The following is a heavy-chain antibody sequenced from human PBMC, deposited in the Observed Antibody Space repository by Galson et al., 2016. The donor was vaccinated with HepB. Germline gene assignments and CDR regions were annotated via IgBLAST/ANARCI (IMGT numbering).Heavy chain of an antibody. J-gene: IGHJ3*02. CDR2: TYYRSKWYN. Sequence: CAISGDSVSSNNAAWNWIRQSPSRGLEWLGRTYYRSKWYNDYAVSVKSRITINPDTSKNKFSLQLNSVTPEDTAIYYCATASPGVAAVWSAFDIWGQGTMVTVSS. CDR3: ATASPGVAAVWSAFDI. D-gene: IGHD6-13*01. CDR1: GDSVSSNNAA. V-gene: IGHV6-1*01.